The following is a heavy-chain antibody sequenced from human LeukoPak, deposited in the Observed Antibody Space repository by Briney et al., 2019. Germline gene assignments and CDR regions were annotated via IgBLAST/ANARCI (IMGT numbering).Heavy chain of an antibody. CDR3: ARRLTSSSWYGIHY. V-gene: IGHV3-11*01. CDR2: ISSSGSTI. J-gene: IGHJ4*02. Sequence: GGSLRLSCAASGFTFSDYYMSWIRQAPGKGLEWVSYISSSGSTIYYADSVKGRFTISRDNAKNSLYLQMDSLIAEDTAVYYCARRLTSSSWYGIHYWGQGTLVTVSS. D-gene: IGHD6-13*01. CDR1: GFTFSDYY.